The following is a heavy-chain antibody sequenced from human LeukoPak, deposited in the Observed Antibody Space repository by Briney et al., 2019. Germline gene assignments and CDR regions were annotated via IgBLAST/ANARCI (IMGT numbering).Heavy chain of an antibody. V-gene: IGHV3-20*04. Sequence: PGGSLRLSCAASGFTFDDYGMSWVRQAPGKGLEWVSGINWNGGSTGYADSVKGRFTISRDNAKNSLYLQMNSLRAEDTALYYCARRRNPNDILTGYRNYYYYMDVWGKGTTVTVSS. J-gene: IGHJ6*03. D-gene: IGHD3-9*01. CDR2: INWNGGST. CDR1: GFTFDDYG. CDR3: ARRRNPNDILTGYRNYYYYMDV.